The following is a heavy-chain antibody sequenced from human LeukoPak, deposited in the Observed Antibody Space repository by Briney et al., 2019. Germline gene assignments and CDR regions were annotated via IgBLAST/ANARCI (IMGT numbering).Heavy chain of an antibody. Sequence: GGTLRLSCAASGFTFSSHVMSWVRQAPGKGLEWVSTISCSGDNTYYADSVKGRFTISRDNSKNTLYLQMNSLRAEDTAVYYCARVTYGSGTYGAFDYWGQGALVTVSS. J-gene: IGHJ4*02. CDR2: ISCSGDNT. CDR3: ARVTYGSGTYGAFDY. CDR1: GFTFSSHV. D-gene: IGHD3-10*01. V-gene: IGHV3-23*01.